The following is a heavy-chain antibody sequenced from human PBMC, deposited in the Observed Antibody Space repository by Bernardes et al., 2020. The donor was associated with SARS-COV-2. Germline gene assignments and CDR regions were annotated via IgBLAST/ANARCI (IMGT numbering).Heavy chain of an antibody. V-gene: IGHV3-15*01. Sequence: TNNGTTDYAAPVKGRFTISRDDSKNTLYLQMNSLKTEDTAVYYCTTGGAITIFGVVIVMDAFDIWGQGTMVTVSS. CDR2: TNNGTT. D-gene: IGHD3-3*01. J-gene: IGHJ3*02. CDR3: TTGGAITIFGVVIVMDAFDI.